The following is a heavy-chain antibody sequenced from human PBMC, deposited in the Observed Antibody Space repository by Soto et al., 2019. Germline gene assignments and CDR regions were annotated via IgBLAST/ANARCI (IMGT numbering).Heavy chain of an antibody. D-gene: IGHD4-17*01. CDR1: GYIFTNYG. J-gene: IGHJ4*02. CDR3: AIYLDSLYGDSLGY. CDR2: FDVGNGET. V-gene: IGHV1-3*01. Sequence: GASVKVSCKASGYIFTNYGIHWVRQAPGQRLEWMGWFDVGNGETIYAQKFQGRVTMTEDTSTDTAYMELSSLRSEDTAVYYCAIYLDSLYGDSLGYWGQGTLVTVSS.